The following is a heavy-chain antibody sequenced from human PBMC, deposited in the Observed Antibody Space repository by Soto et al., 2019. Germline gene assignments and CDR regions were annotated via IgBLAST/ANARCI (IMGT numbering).Heavy chain of an antibody. D-gene: IGHD3-3*01. J-gene: IGHJ6*02. CDR3: ASSRGELRFLEWSHYYYGMDV. CDR2: IYYSGST. V-gene: IGHV4-61*01. CDR1: GGSVSSGSYY. Sequence: SETLSLTCTVSGGSVSSGSYYWSWIRQPPGKGLEWIGYIYYSGSTNYNPSLKSRVTISVDTSKNQFPLKLSSVTAADTAVYYCASSRGELRFLEWSHYYYGMDVWGQGTTVTVSS.